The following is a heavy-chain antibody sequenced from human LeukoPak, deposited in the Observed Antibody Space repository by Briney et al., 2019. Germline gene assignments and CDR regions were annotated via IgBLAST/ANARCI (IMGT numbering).Heavy chain of an antibody. D-gene: IGHD3-10*02. CDR3: GSPRTFSGRNVLDM. V-gene: IGHV3-74*01. CDR2: INSDGRTT. CDR1: GFTFSTYW. J-gene: IGHJ3*02. Sequence: GGSLSLSCAAAGFTFSTYWMHWVSQVPGKGLVWVSRINSDGRTTGYADSVKGRFTISRDNAKNTLYLQMNSLRVEDTAVYYCGSPRTFSGRNVLDMWGQGTMVTVSS.